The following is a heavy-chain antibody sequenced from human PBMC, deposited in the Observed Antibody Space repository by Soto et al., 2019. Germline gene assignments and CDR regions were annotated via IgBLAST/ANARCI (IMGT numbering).Heavy chain of an antibody. CDR2: ISAYNGNT. Sequence: QVQLVQSGAEVKKPGASVKVSCKASGYTFTSYGISWVRQAPGQGLEWMGWISAYNGNTNHAQKLQGRVTMTTDTSTSTAYMELRSLRSDDTAVYYCARALSFTKRLDWFDPWGQGTLVTVSS. D-gene: IGHD2-21*01. CDR1: GYTFTSYG. J-gene: IGHJ5*02. CDR3: ARALSFTKRLDWFDP. V-gene: IGHV1-18*01.